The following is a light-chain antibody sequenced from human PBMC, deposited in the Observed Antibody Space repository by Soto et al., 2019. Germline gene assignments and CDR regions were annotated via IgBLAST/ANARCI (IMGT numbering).Light chain of an antibody. J-gene: IGLJ1*01. V-gene: IGLV2-14*01. Sequence: QSALTQPACVSVSPGQSITVSCTGTSSDVGGYRYVSWYQHHPGKAPKLMIYEVTNRPSGVSNRFSGSKSGNTASLTISGLQAEDEADYYCSSYTTRNTLVFGTGTKVTVL. CDR3: SSYTTRNTLV. CDR1: SSDVGGYRY. CDR2: EVT.